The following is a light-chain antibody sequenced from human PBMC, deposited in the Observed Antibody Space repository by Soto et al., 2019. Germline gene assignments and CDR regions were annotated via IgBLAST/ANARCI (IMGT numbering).Light chain of an antibody. V-gene: IGKV3-11*01. CDR3: QQRSNWPGT. CDR2: DAS. Sequence: EIVLTQSPATLSLSPGERATLSCRATQSVRSSLAWYLQQPGQAPRLLIYDASKRATGIPARFSGSGSGTDFTLTISSLEPKDFAVYYCQQRSNWPGTFGPGTKVEIK. J-gene: IGKJ1*01. CDR1: QSVRSS.